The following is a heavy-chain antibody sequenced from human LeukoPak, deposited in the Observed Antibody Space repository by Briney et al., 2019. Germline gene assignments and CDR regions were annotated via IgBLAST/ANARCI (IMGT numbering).Heavy chain of an antibody. J-gene: IGHJ6*03. CDR2: IKKDGSEK. Sequence: GGSLRLSCAASGFTFSSYWMSWVRQAPGKGLEWVANIKKDGSEKYYVDSVKGRFTISRDNAKNSLYLQMNSLRAEDTAVYYCARDGGFGDFDYYYYMDVWGKGTTVTISS. CDR3: ARDGGFGDFDYYYYMDV. V-gene: IGHV3-7*01. D-gene: IGHD3-10*01. CDR1: GFTFSSYW.